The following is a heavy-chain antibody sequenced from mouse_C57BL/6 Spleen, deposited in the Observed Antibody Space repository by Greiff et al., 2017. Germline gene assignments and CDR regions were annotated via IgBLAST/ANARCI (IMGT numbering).Heavy chain of an antibody. CDR2: INPSNGGT. D-gene: IGHD1-1*01. J-gene: IGHJ2*01. Sequence: VQLQQPGAELVKPGASVTLSCKASGYTFTSYWMHWVKQRPGQGLEWIGNINPSNGGTNYNEKFKSKATLTVDKSSSTAYMQLSSLTSEDSAVYYCARGHYGSSHDYWGQGTTLTVSS. CDR3: ARGHYGSSHDY. CDR1: GYTFTSYW. V-gene: IGHV1-53*01.